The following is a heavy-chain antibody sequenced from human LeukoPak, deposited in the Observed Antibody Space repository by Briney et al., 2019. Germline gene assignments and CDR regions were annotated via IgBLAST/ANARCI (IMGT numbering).Heavy chain of an antibody. CDR1: AFTFTNYA. D-gene: IGHD3-10*01. CDR3: ARGGSGSYYYYFYYMDV. J-gene: IGHJ6*03. V-gene: IGHV3-30*08. CDR2: ISYDGSNK. Sequence: PGGSLRLSCAASAFTFTNYAVTWVRQAPGKGLEWVSIISYDGSNKYYADSVKGRFTISRDNSKNTLYLQINSLSTEDTAVYYCARGGSGSYYYYFYYMDVWGKGTTVTVSS.